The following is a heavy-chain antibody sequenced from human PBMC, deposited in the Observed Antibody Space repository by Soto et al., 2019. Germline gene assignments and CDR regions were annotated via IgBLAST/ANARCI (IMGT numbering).Heavy chain of an antibody. CDR1: GFTFSSYA. J-gene: IGHJ4*02. Sequence: QVQLVESGGGVVQPGRSLRLSCAASGFTFSSYAMQWVRQAPGKGLEWVAVISYDGSNKFYADSVKGRFTISRDNSKNTLYLHITSLRPEDTAVYYCAKDASAAGTFVYWGQGTLVTVSS. V-gene: IGHV3-30*18. CDR2: ISYDGSNK. D-gene: IGHD6-13*01. CDR3: AKDASAAGTFVY.